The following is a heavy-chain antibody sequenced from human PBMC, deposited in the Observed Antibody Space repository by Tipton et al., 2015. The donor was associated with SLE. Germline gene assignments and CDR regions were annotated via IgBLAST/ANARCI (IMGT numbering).Heavy chain of an antibody. CDR3: ARLNDATAIASFDY. CDR1: GMSIKNYNW. CDR2: VYAAGTPDTT. V-gene: IGHV4-28*02. D-gene: IGHD2-21*02. J-gene: IGHJ4*02. Sequence: TLSLTCSVSGMSIKNYNWWDWIRQPPGKGLEWIGSVYAAGTPDTTDYNPSLKSRVTLSVDTSKNQFSLTLSSVTAADTVVYYCARLNDATAIASFDYWGQGNLVTVSS.